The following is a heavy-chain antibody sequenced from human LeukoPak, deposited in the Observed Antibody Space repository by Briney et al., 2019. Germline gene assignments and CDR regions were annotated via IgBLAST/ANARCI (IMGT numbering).Heavy chain of an antibody. CDR1: GYTFTGYY. Sequence: ASVKVSCKASGYTFTGYYVHWVRQAPGQGLEWMGWINPNSGGTNYAQKFQGRVTMTRDTSISTAYMELSRLRSDDTAVYYCARDLHIVVVYYFDYWGQGTLVTVSS. D-gene: IGHD2-21*01. V-gene: IGHV1-2*02. CDR2: INPNSGGT. J-gene: IGHJ4*02. CDR3: ARDLHIVVVYYFDY.